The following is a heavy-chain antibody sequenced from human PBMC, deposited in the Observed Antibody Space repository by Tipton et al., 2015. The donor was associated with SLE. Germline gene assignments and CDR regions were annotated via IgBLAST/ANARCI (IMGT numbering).Heavy chain of an antibody. CDR3: ARGSPNWFDT. V-gene: IGHV4-38-2*01. CDR2: IYHSGYT. CDR1: GYSITSGFY. Sequence: TLSLTCAVSGYSITSGFYWGWIRQPPGKGLEWIASIYHSGYTYYNPSLKSRVTISVDTSKSQFSLNLSSVTAADTAIYYCARGSPNWFDTWGQGTLVTVSS. D-gene: IGHD3-10*01. J-gene: IGHJ5*02.